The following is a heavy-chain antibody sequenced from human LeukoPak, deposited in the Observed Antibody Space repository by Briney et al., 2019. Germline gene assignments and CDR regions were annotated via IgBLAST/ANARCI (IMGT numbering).Heavy chain of an antibody. V-gene: IGHV1-2*04. D-gene: IGHD2-15*01. CDR2: IDLYTGGA. CDR1: GYTLTELS. Sequence: ASVKVSCKVSGYTLTELSMHWVRQAPGKGLEWMGCIDLYTGGAHYAQKFQNWLSMTRDTSINTAYMELSSLRSDDAAVYYCARDILGRSNGGSNYFGMEVWGQGTTVTVSS. CDR3: ARDILGRSNGGSNYFGMEV. J-gene: IGHJ6*02.